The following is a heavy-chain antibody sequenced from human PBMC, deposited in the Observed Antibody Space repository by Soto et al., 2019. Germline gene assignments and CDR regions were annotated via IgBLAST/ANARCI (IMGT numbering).Heavy chain of an antibody. CDR1: GFTFSSYA. CDR2: ISGSGGST. CDR3: AKYSVGLPYYYDSSGYLRCPFDY. V-gene: IGHV3-23*01. J-gene: IGHJ4*02. D-gene: IGHD3-22*01. Sequence: EVQLLESGGGLVQPGGSLRLSCAASGFTFSSYAMSWVRQAPGKGLEWVSAISGSGGSTYYADSVKGRFTISRDNSKNTLYLQMNSLRAEDTAVYYCAKYSVGLPYYYDSSGYLRCPFDYWGQGTLVTVSS.